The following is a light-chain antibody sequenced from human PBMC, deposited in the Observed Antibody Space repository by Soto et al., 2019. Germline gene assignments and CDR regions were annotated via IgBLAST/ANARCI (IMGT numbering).Light chain of an antibody. CDR1: QSISIW. J-gene: IGKJ1*01. V-gene: IGKV1-5*01. CDR3: QQYNNYFSWT. CDR2: DAS. Sequence: IQMTQSPSTLSASVGDRVTITCRAIQSISIWLAWYQQKPGKAPNILIYDASTLVSGVPSRFSGSRSGTEFTLTISSLQPDDFATYYCQQYNNYFSWTFGQGTKVDIK.